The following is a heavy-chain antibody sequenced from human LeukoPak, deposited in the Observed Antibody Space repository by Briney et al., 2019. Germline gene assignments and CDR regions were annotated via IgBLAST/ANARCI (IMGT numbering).Heavy chain of an antibody. D-gene: IGHD6-19*01. J-gene: IGHJ4*02. CDR3: ARPRIAVAIFDY. Sequence: TGGPLRLSCAASGFTFSSYWMHWVRQAPGKGLVWVSRINSDGSSTSYADSVKGRFTISRDNAKNTLYLQMNSLRAEDTAVYYCARPRIAVAIFDYWGQGTLVTVSS. V-gene: IGHV3-74*01. CDR1: GFTFSSYW. CDR2: INSDGSST.